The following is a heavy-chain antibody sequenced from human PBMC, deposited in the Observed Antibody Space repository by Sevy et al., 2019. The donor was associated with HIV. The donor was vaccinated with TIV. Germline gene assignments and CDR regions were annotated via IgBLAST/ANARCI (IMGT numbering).Heavy chain of an antibody. Sequence: ASVKVSCKTSGYTFTDYGISWVRQAPGQGLEWMAWINPSDGNTNYAQRLQGRVTMTTDTSTSTAYMELWSLRSDDTAVYYCARDVTGSYYVDSWGQGTLVTVSS. J-gene: IGHJ4*02. CDR3: ARDVTGSYYVDS. V-gene: IGHV1-18*01. CDR2: INPSDGNT. CDR1: GYTFTDYG. D-gene: IGHD1-26*01.